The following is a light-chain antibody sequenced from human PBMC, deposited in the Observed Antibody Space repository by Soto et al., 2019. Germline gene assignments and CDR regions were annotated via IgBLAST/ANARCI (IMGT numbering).Light chain of an antibody. CDR3: QQYNSVPFT. CDR2: TAS. Sequence: DIQMTQSPSSLSASVGDRVTLTCRASQDISNYLAWYQQKPGNVPKVLISTASTLQSGVPSRFSGSGSGTDFTLTISSLQPEDVATYYCQQYNSVPFTFGPGTKVDIK. V-gene: IGKV1-27*01. CDR1: QDISNY. J-gene: IGKJ3*01.